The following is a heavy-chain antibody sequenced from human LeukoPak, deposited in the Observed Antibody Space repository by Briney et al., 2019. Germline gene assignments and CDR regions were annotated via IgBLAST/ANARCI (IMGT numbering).Heavy chain of an antibody. CDR3: ARGDSSGCLDY. D-gene: IGHD6-19*01. J-gene: IGHJ4*02. V-gene: IGHV4-59*01. CDR1: GGSIRSYY. CDR2: IYYSGST. Sequence: SETLSLTCTVSGGSIRSYYWSWIRQPPGKGLEWIGYIYYSGSTNYNPSLKSRVTISVDTSKKQFSLKLSSLTAADTAVYYCARGDSSGCLDYWGQGTLVTVSS.